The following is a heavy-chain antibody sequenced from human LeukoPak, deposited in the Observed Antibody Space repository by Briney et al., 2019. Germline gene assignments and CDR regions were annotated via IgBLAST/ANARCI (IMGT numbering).Heavy chain of an antibody. CDR3: AKAIGQEIPSASRWYDP. CDR2: VSDGGGAT. D-gene: IGHD2-2*01. Sequence: HTGGSLRLSCAASGFTFRNYAMAWVRQAPGKGLEWVSTVSDGGGATYHADSVKGRFTTSRDNSRNTLYLQMNSLRVEDTAVYYCAKAIGQEIPSASRWYDPWGQGTLVTVSS. V-gene: IGHV3-23*01. CDR1: GFTFRNYA. J-gene: IGHJ5*02.